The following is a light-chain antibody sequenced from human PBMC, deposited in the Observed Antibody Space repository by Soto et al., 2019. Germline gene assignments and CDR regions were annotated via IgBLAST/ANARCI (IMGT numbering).Light chain of an antibody. Sequence: EIVLTQSPCTLSLSPGERATLSCRASQSVSSSFLAWYQQKPGQAPRLLIYAASSRATGIPDRFSGSGSGTDFTLTISRLEPEDFAVYYCQQYGNSPQTFGQGTKVDI. CDR1: QSVSSSF. CDR3: QQYGNSPQT. J-gene: IGKJ1*01. CDR2: AAS. V-gene: IGKV3-20*01.